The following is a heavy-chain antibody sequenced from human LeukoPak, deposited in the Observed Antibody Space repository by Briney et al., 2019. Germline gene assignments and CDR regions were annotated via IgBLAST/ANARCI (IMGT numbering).Heavy chain of an antibody. CDR3: ARDMWASRLYSYGRTSFDY. CDR2: ISSSSSYI. Sequence: GGSLRLSCAASGFTFSSYSMNWVRQAPGKGLEWVSSISSSSSYIYYADSVEGRFTISRDNAKNSLYLQMNSLRAEDTAVYYCARDMWASRLYSYGRTSFDYWGQGTLVTVSS. V-gene: IGHV3-21*01. CDR1: GFTFSSYS. J-gene: IGHJ4*02. D-gene: IGHD5-18*01.